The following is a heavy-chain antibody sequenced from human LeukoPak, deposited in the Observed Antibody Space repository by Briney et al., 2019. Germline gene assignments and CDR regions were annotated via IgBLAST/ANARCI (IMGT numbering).Heavy chain of an antibody. J-gene: IGHJ3*02. CDR2: IYTSGST. CDR1: GGSISTYY. D-gene: IGHD1/OR15-1a*01. Sequence: SETLSLTCTVSGGSISTYYWSWIRQPAGKGLEWIGRIYTSGSTNYNPSLKSRVTMSVDTSKNQFSLKLSSVTAADTAVYFCARGTVPNAFDIWGQGTMVTASS. V-gene: IGHV4-4*07. CDR3: ARGTVPNAFDI.